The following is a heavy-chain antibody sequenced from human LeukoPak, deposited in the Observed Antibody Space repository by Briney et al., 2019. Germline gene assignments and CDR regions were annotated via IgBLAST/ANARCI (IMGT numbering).Heavy chain of an antibody. V-gene: IGHV4-59*01. J-gene: IGHJ5*02. D-gene: IGHD3-10*01. CDR3: ASANYYGSGSYWIDP. Sequence: VKPSETLSLTCTVSGGSIDSNSWTWIRQPPGKGLEWIGYIYYTGSTNYNPSLKSRVTISVDTSKNQFSLKLSSVTAADTAVYYCASANYYGSGSYWIDPWGQGTLVTVSS. CDR1: GGSIDSNS. CDR2: IYYTGST.